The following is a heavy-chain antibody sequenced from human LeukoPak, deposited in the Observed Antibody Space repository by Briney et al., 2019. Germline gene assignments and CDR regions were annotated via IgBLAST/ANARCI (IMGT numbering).Heavy chain of an antibody. CDR1: GFTFSTYW. D-gene: IGHD3-10*01. V-gene: IGHV3-74*01. CDR3: ARGRGGSGFYAMDV. J-gene: IGHJ6*02. Sequence: GGSLRLSCAASGFTFSTYWMHWVRQAPGKGLVWVLCINTDGSSTSYADSVKGRFTISRDNAKNTLYLQMNSLRAEDTAVYYCARGRGGSGFYAMDVWGQGTTVTVSS. CDR2: INTDGSST.